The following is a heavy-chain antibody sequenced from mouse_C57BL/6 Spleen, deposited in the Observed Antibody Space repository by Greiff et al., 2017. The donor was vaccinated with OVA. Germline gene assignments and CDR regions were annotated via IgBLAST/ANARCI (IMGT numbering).Heavy chain of an antibody. Sequence: QVQLQQPGAELVKPGASVKLSCKASGYTFTSYWMHWVKQRPGQGLEWIGMIHPNSGSTNYNEKFKSKATLTVDKSSSTAYMQLSSLTSEDSAVYYCARPHVYDDSFAYWGQGTLVTVSA. J-gene: IGHJ3*01. CDR1: GYTFTSYW. D-gene: IGHD2-2*01. CDR3: ARPHVYDDSFAY. CDR2: IHPNSGST. V-gene: IGHV1-64*01.